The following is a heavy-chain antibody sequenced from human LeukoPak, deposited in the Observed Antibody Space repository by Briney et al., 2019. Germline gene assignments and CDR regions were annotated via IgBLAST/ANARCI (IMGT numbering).Heavy chain of an antibody. J-gene: IGHJ4*02. CDR3: ASSRDGYNWRDFAY. Sequence: GGSLRLSCAASGFTFSSYEMNWVRQAPGKGLEWVSCISSSGSTIYYADPVKGRFTISRDNAKNSLYLQMSSLRAEDTAVYYCASSRDGYNWRDFAYWGQGTLVTVSS. CDR1: GFTFSSYE. CDR2: ISSSGSTI. V-gene: IGHV3-48*03. D-gene: IGHD5-24*01.